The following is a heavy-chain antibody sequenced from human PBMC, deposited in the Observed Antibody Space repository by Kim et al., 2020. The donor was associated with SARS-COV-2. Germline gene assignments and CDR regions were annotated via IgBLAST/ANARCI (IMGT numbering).Heavy chain of an antibody. CDR1: GFTFSSYA. D-gene: IGHD5-12*01. CDR3: ARDRGYDYYYYYGMDV. CDR2: ISYDGSNK. V-gene: IGHV3-30-3*01. Sequence: GGSLRLSCAASGFTFSSYAMHWVRQAPGKGLEWVAVISYDGSNKYYADSVKGRFTISRDNSKNTLYLQMNSLRAEDTAVYYCARDRGYDYYYYYGMDVWGQGTTVTVSS. J-gene: IGHJ6*02.